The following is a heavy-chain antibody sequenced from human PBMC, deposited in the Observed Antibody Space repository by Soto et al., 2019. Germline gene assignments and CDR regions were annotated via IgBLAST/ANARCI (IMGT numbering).Heavy chain of an antibody. CDR1: GFSLSNAGLG. CDR3: ASTYSTSWYWFDP. D-gene: IGHD6-13*01. V-gene: IGHV2-26*04. J-gene: IGHJ5*02. Sequence: QVTVKESGPVLVKPTETLTLTCTVSGFSLSNAGLGVSWIRQPPGKALEWLAHIFSNDEKYYSTSLKSRLTISKDTSKSQVFLIMTNMDPVDTATYYCASTYSTSWYWFDPWGQGTLVTVSS. CDR2: IFSNDEK.